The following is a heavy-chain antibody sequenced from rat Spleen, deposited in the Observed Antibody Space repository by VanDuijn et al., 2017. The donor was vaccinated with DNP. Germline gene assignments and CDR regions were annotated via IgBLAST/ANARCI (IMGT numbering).Heavy chain of an antibody. CDR2: IDTYGGTT. J-gene: IGHJ4*01. D-gene: IGHD4-4*01. Sequence: EVQLVETGGGLVQPGRSLKLSCVASGFTFSNYWMYWIRQTPGKGLEWIASIDTYGGTTYYPDSVGGRFTISRDNAENTVYLQMNSLRSEDTATYFCAKDRDGGFAMDAWGQGTSVTVSS. CDR1: GFTFSNYW. CDR3: AKDRDGGFAMDA. V-gene: IGHV5-58*01.